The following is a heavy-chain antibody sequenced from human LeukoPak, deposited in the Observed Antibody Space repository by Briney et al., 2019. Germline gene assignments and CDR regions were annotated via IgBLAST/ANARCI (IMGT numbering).Heavy chain of an antibody. CDR3: AKSHTAMGENYYYYMDV. D-gene: IGHD3-16*01. Sequence: GGSLRLSCAASGFTFSSYGMHWVRQAPGKGLEWVAFIRYDGSNKYYADSVKGRFTISRDNSKNTLYLQMNSLRAEDTAVYYCAKSHTAMGENYYYYMDVWGKGTTVTVSS. CDR1: GFTFSSYG. J-gene: IGHJ6*03. CDR2: IRYDGSNK. V-gene: IGHV3-30*02.